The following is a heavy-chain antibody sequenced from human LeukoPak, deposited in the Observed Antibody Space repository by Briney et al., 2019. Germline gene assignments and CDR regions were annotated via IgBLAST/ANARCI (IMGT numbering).Heavy chain of an antibody. CDR3: AIDEPNYAPYDFDY. Sequence: KPGGSLRLSCAASRFTFSNAWMNWVRQAPGKGLEWVGRIKSKVDGETTDYAAPVKGRFTISRDDSNNMVYLQMNSLKIEDTAVYYCAIDEPNYAPYDFDYWGQGTLVTVSS. J-gene: IGHJ4*02. D-gene: IGHD4/OR15-4a*01. CDR1: RFTFSNAW. CDR2: IKSKVDGETT. V-gene: IGHV3-15*01.